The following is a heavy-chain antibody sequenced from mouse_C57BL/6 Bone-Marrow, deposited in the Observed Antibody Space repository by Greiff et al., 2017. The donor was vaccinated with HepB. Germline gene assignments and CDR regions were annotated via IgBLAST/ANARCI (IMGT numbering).Heavy chain of an antibody. J-gene: IGHJ3*01. Sequence: VQLQQSGPELVKPGASVKISCKASGYTFTDYYMNWVKQSHGKSLEWIGDINPNNGGTSYNQKFKGKATLTVDKSSSTAYMELRSLTSEDSAVYYCARVYYDYDRRFAYWGQGTLVTVSA. D-gene: IGHD2-4*01. V-gene: IGHV1-26*01. CDR3: ARVYYDYDRRFAY. CDR1: GYTFTDYY. CDR2: INPNNGGT.